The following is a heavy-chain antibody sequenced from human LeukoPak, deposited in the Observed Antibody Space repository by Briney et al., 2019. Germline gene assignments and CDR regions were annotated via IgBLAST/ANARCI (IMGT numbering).Heavy chain of an antibody. CDR3: AGTGRIAARLYYYYMDV. CDR2: INHSGST. V-gene: IGHV4-34*01. D-gene: IGHD6-6*01. CDR1: GGSFSGYY. J-gene: IGHJ6*03. Sequence: PSETLSLTCAVYGGSFSGYYWSWIRQPPGKGLEWIGEINHSGSTNYNPSLKSRVTISVDTSKNQFSLKLSSVTAADTAVYYCAGTGRIAARLYYYYMDVWGKGTTVTVSS.